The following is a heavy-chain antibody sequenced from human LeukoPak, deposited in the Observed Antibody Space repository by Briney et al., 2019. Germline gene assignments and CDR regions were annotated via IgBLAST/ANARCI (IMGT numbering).Heavy chain of an antibody. J-gene: IGHJ3*02. CDR1: GGSISSGGYY. Sequence: PSETLSLTCTVSGGSISSGGYYWSWIRQPPGKGLEWIGYIYHSGSTYYNPSLKSRVAISVDRSKNQFSLKLSSVTAADTAVYYCARRAAAGTHAFDIWGQGTMVTVSS. V-gene: IGHV4-30-2*01. D-gene: IGHD6-13*01. CDR3: ARRAAAGTHAFDI. CDR2: IYHSGST.